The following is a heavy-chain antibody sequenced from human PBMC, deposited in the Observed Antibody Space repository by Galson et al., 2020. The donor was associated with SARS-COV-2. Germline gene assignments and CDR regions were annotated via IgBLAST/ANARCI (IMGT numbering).Heavy chain of an antibody. CDR1: GFTFDDYA. J-gene: IGHJ4*02. D-gene: IGHD6-13*01. CDR3: AKVIAAAGTGDY. CDR2: ISWNSGSI. V-gene: IGHV3-9*01. Sequence: SLKISCAASGFTFDDYAMHWVRQAPGKGLEWVSGISWNSGSIGYADSVKGRFTISRDNAKNSLYLQMNSLRAEDTALYYCAKVIAAAGTGDYWGQGTLVTVSS.